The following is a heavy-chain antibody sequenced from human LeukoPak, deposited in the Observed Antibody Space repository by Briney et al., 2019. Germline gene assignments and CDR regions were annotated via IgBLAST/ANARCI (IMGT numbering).Heavy chain of an antibody. CDR1: GFTFSSYP. CDR3: AKHYFYDSSRGAFDV. D-gene: IGHD3-22*01. V-gene: IGHV3-23*01. CDR2: ITGSGVGT. Sequence: GGSLRLSCAASGFTFSSYPMSWVRQAPGKGLEWVSSITGSGVGTYHADSVKGRFTISRDNSKNTLYMQMNSLRAGDTAVYYCAKHYFYDSSRGAFDVWGQGTMVTVSS. J-gene: IGHJ3*01.